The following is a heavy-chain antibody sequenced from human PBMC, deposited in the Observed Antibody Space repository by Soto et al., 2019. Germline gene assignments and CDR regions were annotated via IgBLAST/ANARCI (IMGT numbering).Heavy chain of an antibody. J-gene: IGHJ4*02. CDR3: ARWSYLYY. V-gene: IGHV3-23*01. D-gene: IGHD3-16*02. CDR2: ISGSDGKT. Sequence: GGSLRLSCAASGFSFGSYALSWVRQTPGKGLEWVSTISGSDGKTFYADSVKGRFSISRDTSQNTLYLQMNSLRADDTAIYYCARWSYLYYWGQGTRVTVPS. CDR1: GFSFGSYA.